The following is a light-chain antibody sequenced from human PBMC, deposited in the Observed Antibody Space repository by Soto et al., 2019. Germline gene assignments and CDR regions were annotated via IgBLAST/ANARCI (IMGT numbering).Light chain of an antibody. J-gene: IGLJ2*01. CDR2: DSN. CDR1: SSNIGNNY. CDR3: RTWDSGLGAVV. Sequence: QSVLTQPPSVSAAPGQKVTISCSGSSSNIGNNYVSWYQQLPGTAPKLLIYDSNKRPSGIPDRFSGSKSGTSATLGITGLQTGDEADYYCRTWDSGLGAVVFGGGTKVTVL. V-gene: IGLV1-51*01.